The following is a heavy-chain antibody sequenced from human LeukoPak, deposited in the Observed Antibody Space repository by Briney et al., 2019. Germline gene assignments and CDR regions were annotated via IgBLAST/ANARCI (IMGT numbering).Heavy chain of an antibody. CDR1: GGSISSGGYS. D-gene: IGHD6-13*01. CDR3: ARGGSSWYGIWFDP. V-gene: IGHV4-61*08. Sequence: SETLSLTCAVSGGSISSGGYSWSWIRQPLGKGLEWIGYIYYSGSTNYNPSLKSRVTISVDTSKNQFSLKLSSVTAADTAVYYCARGGSSWYGIWFDPWGQGTLVTVSS. J-gene: IGHJ5*02. CDR2: IYYSGST.